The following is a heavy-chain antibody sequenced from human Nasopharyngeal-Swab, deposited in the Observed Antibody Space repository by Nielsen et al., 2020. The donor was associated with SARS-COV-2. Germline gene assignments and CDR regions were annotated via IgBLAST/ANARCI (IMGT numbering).Heavy chain of an antibody. D-gene: IGHD5-18*01. CDR1: GGTFSSYA. Sequence: SMKVSCKASGGTFSSYAISWVRQAPGQGLEWMGGIIPIFGTANYAQKFQGRVTITADKSTSTAYMELSSLRSEDTAVYYCARAPGGIQLWLPYRDAFDIWGQGTMVTVSS. V-gene: IGHV1-69*06. J-gene: IGHJ3*02. CDR2: IIPIFGTA. CDR3: ARAPGGIQLWLPYRDAFDI.